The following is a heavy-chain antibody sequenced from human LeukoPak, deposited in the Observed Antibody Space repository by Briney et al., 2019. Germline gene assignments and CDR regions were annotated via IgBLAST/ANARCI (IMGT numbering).Heavy chain of an antibody. CDR1: GFTFSNYN. Sequence: GGSLRLSCAASGFTFSNYNMNWVRQAPGKGLEWVSSISTSSTYMYYADSVKGRFTISRDNAKNSLYPQMNSLRAEDTAVYYCAKVADSGSYPYYFDYWGQGTLVTVSS. V-gene: IGHV3-21*04. D-gene: IGHD1-26*01. J-gene: IGHJ4*02. CDR3: AKVADSGSYPYYFDY. CDR2: ISTSSTYM.